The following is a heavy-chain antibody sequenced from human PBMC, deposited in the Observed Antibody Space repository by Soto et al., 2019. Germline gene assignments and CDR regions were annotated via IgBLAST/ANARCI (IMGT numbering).Heavy chain of an antibody. D-gene: IGHD3-22*01. CDR1: GFSLSTSGVG. CDR3: AHSLIGYYYDSSGSNWFDP. J-gene: IGHJ5*02. CDR2: IYWDDDK. Sequence: SGPTLVNPTQTLTLTCTFSGFSLSTSGVGVGWIRQPPGRALEWLALIYWDDDKRYSPSLKSRLTITKDTSKNQVVLTMTNMDPVDTATYYCAHSLIGYYYDSSGSNWFDPWGQGTLVTVSS. V-gene: IGHV2-5*02.